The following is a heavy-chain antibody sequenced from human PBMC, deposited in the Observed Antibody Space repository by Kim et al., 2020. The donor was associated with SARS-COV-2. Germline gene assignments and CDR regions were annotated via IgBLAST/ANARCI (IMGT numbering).Heavy chain of an antibody. CDR2: INPSGGST. CDR1: GYTFTSYY. Sequence: ASVKVSCKASGYTFTSYYMHWVRQAPGQGLEWMGIINPSGGSTSYAQKFHGRVTMTRDTSTSTVYMELSSLRSEDTAVYYCARGIAAAGYYYYGMDVWGQGTTVTVSS. J-gene: IGHJ6*02. V-gene: IGHV1-46*01. CDR3: ARGIAAAGYYYYGMDV. D-gene: IGHD6-13*01.